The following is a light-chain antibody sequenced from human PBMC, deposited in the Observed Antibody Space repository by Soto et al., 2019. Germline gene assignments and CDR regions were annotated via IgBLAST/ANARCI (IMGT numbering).Light chain of an antibody. J-gene: IGLJ7*01. CDR1: SGSVSTSYY. CDR3: LLYMGSGLAV. V-gene: IGLV8-61*01. CDR2: STN. Sequence: QTVVTQEPSFSVSPGGTVTLTCGLSSGSVSTSYYPSWYQQTPGQAPRTLIYSTNTRSSGVPDRCSGSILGNKAALTITGAQADDESDYYCLLYMGSGLAVFGGGTQLTVL.